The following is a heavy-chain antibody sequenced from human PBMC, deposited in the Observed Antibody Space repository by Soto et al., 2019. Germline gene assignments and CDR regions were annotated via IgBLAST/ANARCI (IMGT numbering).Heavy chain of an antibody. CDR1: GFSLSTYD. CDR3: ARAYSGRLPRRADYYYAMDV. CDR2: IGSADDP. D-gene: IGHD2-15*01. V-gene: IGHV3-13*05. J-gene: IGHJ6*02. Sequence: EVQLVESGGGVVQPGGSLRLSCAASGFSLSTYDMHWVRQVSGKGLEWVSAIGSADDPYYLGSVKGRFTISRENAKNSLYLQMNSLRAGDTAVYYCARAYSGRLPRRADYYYAMDVWGLGTTVTVSS.